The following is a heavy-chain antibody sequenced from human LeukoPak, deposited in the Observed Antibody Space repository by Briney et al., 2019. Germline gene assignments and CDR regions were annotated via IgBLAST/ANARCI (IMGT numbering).Heavy chain of an antibody. CDR2: IQQDGSEK. Sequence: PGGSLRLSCAASGFTFSSYWMSWVRQAPGKGLEWVANIQQDGSEKYYVDSVKGRFTISRGNAKNSLYLQMNSLRAEDTAVYYCARDTSSWYGNYYYGMDVWGQGTTVTVSS. D-gene: IGHD6-13*01. CDR3: ARDTSSWYGNYYYGMDV. CDR1: GFTFSSYW. J-gene: IGHJ6*02. V-gene: IGHV3-7*01.